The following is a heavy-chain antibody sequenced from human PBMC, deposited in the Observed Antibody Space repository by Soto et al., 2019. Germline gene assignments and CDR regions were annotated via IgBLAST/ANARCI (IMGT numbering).Heavy chain of an antibody. Sequence: SETLSLTCTVSGGSISSYYWSWIRQPPGKGLEWIGYIYYSGSTNYNPSLKSRVTISVDTSKNQFSLKLSSVTAADTAVYYCAREVVYGSGSYWGVPHPHSYYYYMDVWGKGTTVTVSS. CDR3: AREVVYGSGSYWGVPHPHSYYYYMDV. J-gene: IGHJ6*03. CDR1: GGSISSYY. D-gene: IGHD3-10*01. CDR2: IYYSGST. V-gene: IGHV4-59*01.